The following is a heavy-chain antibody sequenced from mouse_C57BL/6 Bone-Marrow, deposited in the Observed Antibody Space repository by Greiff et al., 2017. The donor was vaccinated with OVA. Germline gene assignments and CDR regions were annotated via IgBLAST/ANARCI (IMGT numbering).Heavy chain of an antibody. D-gene: IGHD2-12*01. V-gene: IGHV5-15*01. J-gene: IGHJ1*03. CDR2: ISNLAYSI. CDR1: GFTFSDYG. CDR3: ARRGDYSYWYFDV. Sequence: EVKLVESGGGLVQPGGSLKLSCAASGFTFSDYGMAWVRQAPRKGPEWVAFISNLAYSIYYADTVTGRFTISRENAKNTLYLEMSSLRSEDTAMYYCARRGDYSYWYFDVWGTGTTVTVSS.